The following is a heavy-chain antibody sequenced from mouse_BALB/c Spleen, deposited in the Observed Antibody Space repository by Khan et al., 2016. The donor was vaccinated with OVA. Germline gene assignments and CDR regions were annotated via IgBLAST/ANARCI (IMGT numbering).Heavy chain of an antibody. CDR3: ARQPYYQYYIMDY. J-gene: IGHJ4*01. CDR2: IWSDGST. D-gene: IGHD2-10*01. V-gene: IGHV2-6-1*01. Sequence: QVQLKQSGPGLVAPSQSLSITCTISGFSLTNYGVHWVRQPPGKGLEWLVVIWSDGSTTYNSALKSRLSISKDNSKSQVFLKMNSLQTDDTAVYYCARQPYYQYYIMDYWGQGTSVTVSS. CDR1: GFSLTNYG.